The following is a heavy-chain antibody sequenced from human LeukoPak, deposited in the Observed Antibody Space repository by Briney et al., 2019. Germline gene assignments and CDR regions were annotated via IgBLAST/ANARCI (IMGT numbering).Heavy chain of an antibody. CDR3: AREVVVVPAAISNWFDP. Sequence: SVKVSCKASGGTFSSYAISWVRQAPGQGLEWMGRIIPILGIANYAQKFQGRVTITADKSTSTAYMELSSLRCEDTAVYYCAREVVVVPAAISNWFDPWGQGTLVTVSS. J-gene: IGHJ5*02. CDR1: GGTFSSYA. CDR2: IIPILGIA. V-gene: IGHV1-69*04. D-gene: IGHD2-2*01.